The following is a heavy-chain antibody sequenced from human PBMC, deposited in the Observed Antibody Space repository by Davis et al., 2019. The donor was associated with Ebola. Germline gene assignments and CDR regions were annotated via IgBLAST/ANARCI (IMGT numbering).Heavy chain of an antibody. CDR1: GYTFTSYA. Sequence: ASVTVSCKAFGYTFTSYAVHWVRQAPGQGLEWVGWINPRNEVTKYSQRMQDRVTINRETSASTAYMELSSLRSEDTAVYYCARAKYSYDEIDYWGQGTLVTVSS. D-gene: IGHD5-18*01. CDR3: ARAKYSYDEIDY. J-gene: IGHJ4*02. V-gene: IGHV1-3*01. CDR2: INPRNEVT.